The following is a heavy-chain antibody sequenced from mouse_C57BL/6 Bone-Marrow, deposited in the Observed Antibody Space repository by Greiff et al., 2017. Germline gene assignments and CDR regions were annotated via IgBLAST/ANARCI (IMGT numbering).Heavy chain of an antibody. CDR3: ARWGGRGYFDY. D-gene: IGHD3-3*01. Sequence: VQLQQSGAELVRPGTSVKVSCKASGYAFTNYLIEWVKQRPGQGLEWIGVLNPGSGGTNYNEKFKGKATLTADKSSGTAYMQLSSLTSEDSAVYFCARWGGRGYFDYWGQGATLTVSS. CDR2: LNPGSGGT. CDR1: GYAFTNYL. V-gene: IGHV1-54*01. J-gene: IGHJ2*01.